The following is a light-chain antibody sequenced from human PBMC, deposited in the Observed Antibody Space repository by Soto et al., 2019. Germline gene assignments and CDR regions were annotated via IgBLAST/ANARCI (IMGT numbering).Light chain of an antibody. J-gene: IGLJ3*02. Sequence: QSALTQPASVSGSPGQSITISCTGTRSDVGGFHYVSWYQQHPGKAPKLIIYDISYRPSGVSDRFSGSKSGNTAYLTISGLQAEDGADYYCSSDVVSSTLEVFGGGTKLTVL. CDR1: RSDVGGFHY. CDR3: SSDVVSSTLEV. CDR2: DIS. V-gene: IGLV2-14*03.